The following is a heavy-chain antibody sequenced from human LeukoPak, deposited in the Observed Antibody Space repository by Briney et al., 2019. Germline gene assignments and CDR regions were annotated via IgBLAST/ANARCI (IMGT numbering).Heavy chain of an antibody. D-gene: IGHD6-6*01. CDR3: ARERDSSSDYFDY. Sequence: ASVTVSCKASGGTFSSYAISWVRQAPGQGLEWMGGIIPIFGTANYAQKFQGRVTITADESTSTAYMELSSLRSEDTAVYYCARERDSSSDYFDYWGQGTLVTVSS. J-gene: IGHJ4*02. CDR2: IIPIFGTA. CDR1: GGTFSSYA. V-gene: IGHV1-69*13.